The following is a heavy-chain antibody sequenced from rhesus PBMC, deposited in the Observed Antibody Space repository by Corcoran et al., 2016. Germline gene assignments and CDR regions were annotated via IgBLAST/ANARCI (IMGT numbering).Heavy chain of an antibody. Sequence: QVQLQESGPGLVKPSETLSLTCAVSGGSFSSYWWSWIRQPPGMGLEWIGEINGNSGSTNYNPSLKSRVTIFKDASKNQFSLKLSSVTAADTAVYYCASGSGWSLDYWGQGVLVTVSS. CDR3: ASGSGWSLDY. J-gene: IGHJ4*01. D-gene: IGHD6S26*01. V-gene: IGHV4-80*01. CDR1: GGSFSSYW. CDR2: INGNSGST.